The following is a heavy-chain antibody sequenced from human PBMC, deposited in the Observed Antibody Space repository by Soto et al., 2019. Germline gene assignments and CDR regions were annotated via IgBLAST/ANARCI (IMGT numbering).Heavy chain of an antibody. CDR1: GYTFTNYA. J-gene: IGHJ4*02. D-gene: IGHD6-6*01. V-gene: IGHV1-18*01. CDR2: VNTYNGNP. CDR3: ARDSQYSTDWQRFDS. Sequence: QVPLVQSGVEVKKPGASVKVSCKASGYTFTNYAISWVRQAPGRGLEWMGWVNTYNGNPNYAQIFQGRVTMTTDTSTGTAYMELRSLKSDDSAGYYCARDSQYSTDWQRFDSWGQGTLVTVSS.